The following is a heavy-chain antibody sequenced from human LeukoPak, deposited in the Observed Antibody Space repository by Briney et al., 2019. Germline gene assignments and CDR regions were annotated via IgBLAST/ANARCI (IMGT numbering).Heavy chain of an antibody. V-gene: IGHV3-30*02. Sequence: GGSLRLSCAASGFTFSSYGMHWVRQAPGKGLEWVAFIRYDGSNKYYADSVKGRFTISRDNSKNTLYLQMNSLRAEDTAVYYCVSSRGFYSSILAYWGQGTLVTVSS. CDR2: IRYDGSNK. CDR1: GFTFSSYG. CDR3: VSSRGFYSSILAY. J-gene: IGHJ4*02. D-gene: IGHD6-13*01.